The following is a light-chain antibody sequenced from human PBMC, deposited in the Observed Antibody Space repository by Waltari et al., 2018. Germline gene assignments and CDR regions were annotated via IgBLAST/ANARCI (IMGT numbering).Light chain of an antibody. CDR2: AAS. Sequence: DIQLTQSPSSVSASVGDTVTITCRASHDISAWLAWYQQRQGKPPQLLIYAASTPHRGAPARFIASVSGTEFTLTINNLQPEDFATYFCQQGNTFPLSFGGGTKVDI. J-gene: IGKJ4*01. CDR3: QQGNTFPLS. V-gene: IGKV1-12*01. CDR1: HDISAW.